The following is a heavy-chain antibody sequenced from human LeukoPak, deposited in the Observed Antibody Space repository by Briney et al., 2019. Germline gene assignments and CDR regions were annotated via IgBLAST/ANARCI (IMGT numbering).Heavy chain of an antibody. CDR1: GGSISSSSYY. CDR2: IYYSGST. V-gene: IGHV4-39*07. D-gene: IGHD4-23*01. CDR3: AREDYGGNSLPH. Sequence: SETLSLTCTVSGGSISSSSYYWGWIRQPPGKGLEWIGSIYYSGSTYYNPSLKSRVTISVDTSKNQFSLKLSSVTAADTAVYYCAREDYGGNSLPHWGQGTLVTVSS. J-gene: IGHJ1*01.